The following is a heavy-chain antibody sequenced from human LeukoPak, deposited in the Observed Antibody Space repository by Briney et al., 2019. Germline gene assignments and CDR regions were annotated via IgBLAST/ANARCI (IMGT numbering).Heavy chain of an antibody. V-gene: IGHV3-11*01. Sequence: GGSLRLSCAASGFTFSDYFMTWSRQAPGKGLEWVSYISNSGGTIYYSDSAKGRFTISRDNAKNLLYLEMDSLRAGDTAVYYCARMRSSWYFDHWGQGSLVTVSS. J-gene: IGHJ4*02. D-gene: IGHD6-13*01. CDR1: GFTFSDYF. CDR2: ISNSGGTI. CDR3: ARMRSSWYFDH.